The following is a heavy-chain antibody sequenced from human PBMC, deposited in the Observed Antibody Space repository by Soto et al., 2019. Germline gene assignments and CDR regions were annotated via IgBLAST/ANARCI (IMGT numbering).Heavy chain of an antibody. Sequence: ASVKVSSKASGYTFTGYYMHWVRQAPGQGLEWMGWINPNSGDTNYAQKFQGRVTMTRDTSISTAYMELSRLRSDDTAVYYCARDRYYGSGSYYNRKSPGWFDPWGQGTLVTVSS. V-gene: IGHV1-2*02. J-gene: IGHJ5*02. D-gene: IGHD3-10*01. CDR2: INPNSGDT. CDR3: ARDRYYGSGSYYNRKSPGWFDP. CDR1: GYTFTGYY.